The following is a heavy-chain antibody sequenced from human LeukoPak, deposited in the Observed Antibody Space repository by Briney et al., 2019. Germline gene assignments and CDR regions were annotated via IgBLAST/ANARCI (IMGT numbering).Heavy chain of an antibody. CDR3: ARVDEDGFDY. V-gene: IGHV1-2*02. CDR2: INPNNGGT. Sequence: ASVKVSCKASGYTFTGYFIHWVRQAPGQGLEWMGWINPNNGGTNYAQKFQGRVTMTRDTSISTAYMEPSRLRSDDTAVYYCARVDEDGFDYWGQGTLVTVSS. CDR1: GYTFTGYF. J-gene: IGHJ4*02.